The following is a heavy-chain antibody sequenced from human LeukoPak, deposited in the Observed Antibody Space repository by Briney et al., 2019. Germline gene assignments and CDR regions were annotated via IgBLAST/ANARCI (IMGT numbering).Heavy chain of an antibody. CDR2: ISSDGGNQ. CDR1: GFIFRNYP. D-gene: IGHD4-17*01. J-gene: IGHJ4*02. CDR3: AKDPSLYGRRPYFDY. Sequence: GGSLRLSCAASGFIFRNYPIHWVRQAPGKGLEWVSMISSDGGNQHYADAVKGRFTISRDNSKNTLYLQMNSLRAEDTAVYYCAKDPSLYGRRPYFDYWGQGTLVTVSS. V-gene: IGHV3-30*04.